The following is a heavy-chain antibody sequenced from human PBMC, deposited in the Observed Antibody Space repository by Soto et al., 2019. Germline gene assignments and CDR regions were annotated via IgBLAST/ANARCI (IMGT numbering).Heavy chain of an antibody. Sequence: GASVKVSCKASGYTFTGYYMHWVRRAPGQGLEWMGWINPNSGGTNYAQKFQGWVTMTRDTSISTAYMELSRLRSDDTAVYYCATGRYGSGVRYMDVWGKGTTVTVSS. J-gene: IGHJ6*03. CDR1: GYTFTGYY. CDR3: ATGRYGSGVRYMDV. D-gene: IGHD3-10*01. CDR2: INPNSGGT. V-gene: IGHV1-2*04.